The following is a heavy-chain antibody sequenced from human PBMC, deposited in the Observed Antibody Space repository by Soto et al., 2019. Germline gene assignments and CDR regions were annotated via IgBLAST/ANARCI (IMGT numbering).Heavy chain of an antibody. Sequence: ASVKVSCKASGYTFTGYYMHWVRQAPGQGLEWMGWINPNSGGTNYAQKFQGRVTMTRDTSISTAYMELSRLRSDDTAVYYCAYSGYSSSWFYGMDVWGQGTTVTVSS. CDR3: AYSGYSSSWFYGMDV. V-gene: IGHV1-2*02. J-gene: IGHJ6*02. D-gene: IGHD6-13*01. CDR2: INPNSGGT. CDR1: GYTFTGYY.